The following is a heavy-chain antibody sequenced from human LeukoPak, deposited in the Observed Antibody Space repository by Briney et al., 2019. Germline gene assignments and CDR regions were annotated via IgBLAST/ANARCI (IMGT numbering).Heavy chain of an antibody. J-gene: IGHJ4*02. Sequence: SETLSLTCTVSGGSISSSSYYWGWIRQPPGKGLEWIGSIYNSGSTYYNPSLKSRLTISVDTSKNQFSLKLSSVTAADTAVYYCALTTRFDFWSGYYPFDYWGQGTLVTVSS. D-gene: IGHD3-3*01. V-gene: IGHV4-39*01. CDR2: IYNSGST. CDR1: GGSISSSSYY. CDR3: ALTTRFDFWSGYYPFDY.